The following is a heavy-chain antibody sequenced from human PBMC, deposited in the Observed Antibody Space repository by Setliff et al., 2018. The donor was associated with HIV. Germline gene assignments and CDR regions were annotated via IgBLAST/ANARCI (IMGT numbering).Heavy chain of an antibody. CDR1: SFTFSSSA. CDR2: IVVGASKT. J-gene: IGHJ5*02. Sequence: SVKVSCKSSSFTFSSSALQWVRQARGQCLEWIGWIVVGASKTKYAERFQERVTLTLDMSTTTTYMELRGLRSEDTAIYYCAASPTSCSGGSCYDHWGQGTLVTVSS. V-gene: IGHV1-58*01. CDR3: AASPTSCSGGSCYDH. D-gene: IGHD2-15*01.